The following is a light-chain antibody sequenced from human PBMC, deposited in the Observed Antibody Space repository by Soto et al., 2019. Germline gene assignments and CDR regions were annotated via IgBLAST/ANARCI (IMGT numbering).Light chain of an antibody. Sequence: AIQMTQSRSSLSASVGDRVTITCRSSKDIRNDLGWYQQKPGKAPNLLIYAASTLQIGVPSRFSGSGSGTDFTLTISSLPPEDFATYYCLQGYNFPHTFGPGTKVDIK. V-gene: IGKV1-6*01. J-gene: IGKJ3*01. CDR1: KDIRND. CDR3: LQGYNFPHT. CDR2: AAS.